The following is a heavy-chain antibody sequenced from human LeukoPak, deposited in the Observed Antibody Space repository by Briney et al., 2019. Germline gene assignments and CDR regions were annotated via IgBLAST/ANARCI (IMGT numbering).Heavy chain of an antibody. CDR3: TRAIPFDAFDI. V-gene: IGHV3-49*04. CDR1: GFTFGDYA. J-gene: IGHJ3*02. CDR2: IRSKAYGGTT. Sequence: QSGGSLRLSCTASGFTFGDYAMSWVRQAPGKGLEWVGFIRSKAYGGTTEYAASVKGRFTISRDDSKSIAYLQMNSLKTEDTAVYYCTRAIPFDAFDIWGQGTMATVSS.